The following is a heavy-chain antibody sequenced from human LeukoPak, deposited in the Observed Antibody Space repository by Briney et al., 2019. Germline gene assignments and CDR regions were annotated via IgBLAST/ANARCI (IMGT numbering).Heavy chain of an antibody. D-gene: IGHD3-3*01. Sequence: ASVKVSCKASGGTFSSYAISWVRQAPGQGLEWMGRIIPIFGTANYAQKFQGRVTITKEESTTTAYMELSSLRSEDTAVYYCARDNYPIFGVVITLSYWGQGTLVTVSS. CDR3: ARDNYPIFGVVITLSY. V-gene: IGHV1-69*05. CDR1: GGTFSSYA. J-gene: IGHJ4*02. CDR2: IIPIFGTA.